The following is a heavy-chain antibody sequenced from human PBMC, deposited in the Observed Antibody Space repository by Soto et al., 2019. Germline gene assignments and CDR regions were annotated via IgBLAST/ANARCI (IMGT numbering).Heavy chain of an antibody. CDR2: IGSYSSYM. D-gene: IGHD3-16*01. CDR3: ASPKGGAFDI. J-gene: IGHJ3*02. V-gene: IGHV3-21*01. CDR1: GFSINSYT. Sequence: GGSLRLSCAASGFSINSYTMNWVRQAPGKGLEWVPSIGSYSSYMFYADSVKGRFTISRDNAKNSLYLQMNSLRAEDTAVYYCASPKGGAFDIWGQGTMVTVSS.